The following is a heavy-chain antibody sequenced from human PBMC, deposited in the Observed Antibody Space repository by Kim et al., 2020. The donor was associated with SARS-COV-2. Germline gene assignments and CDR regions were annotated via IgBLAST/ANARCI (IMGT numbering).Heavy chain of an antibody. J-gene: IGHJ4*02. D-gene: IGHD4-17*01. V-gene: IGHV4-34*01. Sequence: NPSLKSRVTISVDTSKNQFSLKLSSVTAADTAVYYCARLVGYGDYVGDYWGQGTLVTVSS. CDR3: ARLVGYGDYVGDY.